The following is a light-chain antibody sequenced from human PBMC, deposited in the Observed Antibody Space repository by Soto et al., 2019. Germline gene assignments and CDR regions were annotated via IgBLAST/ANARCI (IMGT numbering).Light chain of an antibody. CDR3: QQRSTWPPEYT. CDR2: DSS. V-gene: IGKV3-11*01. Sequence: IVLTQSPATLSLSPGERATVSCRASQSINTYLAWYQQKPGQAPRLLIFDSSNRATGIPARFRGSGSGTDFTFTISTLEPENFAVYYCQQRSTWPPEYTFGPGTKVDI. CDR1: QSINTY. J-gene: IGKJ3*01.